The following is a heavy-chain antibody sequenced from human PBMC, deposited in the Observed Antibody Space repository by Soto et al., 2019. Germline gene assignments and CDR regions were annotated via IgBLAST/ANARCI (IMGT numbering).Heavy chain of an antibody. V-gene: IGHV4-38-2*01. CDR2: IYHSGST. D-gene: IGHD2-21*01. Sequence: SETLSLTCAVSGYSISSGYYRGWIRQPPGKGLEWIGSIYHSGSTYYNPSLKSRVTISVDTSKNQFSLKLSSVTAADTAVYYCARGRLPFDYWGQGTLVTVSS. J-gene: IGHJ4*02. CDR3: ARGRLPFDY. CDR1: GYSISSGYY.